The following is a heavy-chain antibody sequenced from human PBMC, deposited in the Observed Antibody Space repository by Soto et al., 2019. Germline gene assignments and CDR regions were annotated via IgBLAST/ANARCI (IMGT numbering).Heavy chain of an antibody. CDR1: GYTLTELS. Sequence: SVKVSCKVSGYTLTELSMHWVRQAPGKGLEWMAAFDPEDDETIYAQKFQGRVTMTEDTSTDTAYMEVSGLRSEDTAVYYCATALSRVGATFGPWGQGTLVTVSS. CDR2: FDPEDDET. J-gene: IGHJ5*02. D-gene: IGHD1-26*01. V-gene: IGHV1-24*01. CDR3: ATALSRVGATFGP.